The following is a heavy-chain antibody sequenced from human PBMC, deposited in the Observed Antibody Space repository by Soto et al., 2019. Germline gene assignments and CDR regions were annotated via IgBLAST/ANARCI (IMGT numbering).Heavy chain of an antibody. CDR3: AREVSCSGGSCYRGNFDY. CDR1: GFTFGIYA. J-gene: IGHJ4*02. CDR2: VWYDGSNQ. Sequence: PGGSLRLCCAASGFTFGIYAMHWVRQAPGKGLEWVAAVWYDGSNQYYGDSVKGRFTISRDNSKNTLSLQVNSLRAEDTAVYFCAREVSCSGGSCYRGNFDYWGPGTLVTVSS. D-gene: IGHD2-15*01. V-gene: IGHV3-33*01.